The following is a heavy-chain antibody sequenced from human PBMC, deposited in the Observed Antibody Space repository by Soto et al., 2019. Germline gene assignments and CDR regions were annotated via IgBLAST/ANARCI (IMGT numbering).Heavy chain of an antibody. J-gene: IGHJ6*02. V-gene: IGHV1-2*04. CDR2: INPNSGGT. CDR1: GYTFTGYY. Sequence: GASVKVSCKASGYTFTGYYMHWVRQAPGQGLEWMGWINPNSGGTNYAQKFQGWVTMTRDTSISTAYMELSRLRSDDTAVYYCARDHVDIVATIRDTGGMDVWGQGTTVTVSS. CDR3: ARDHVDIVATIRDTGGMDV. D-gene: IGHD5-12*01.